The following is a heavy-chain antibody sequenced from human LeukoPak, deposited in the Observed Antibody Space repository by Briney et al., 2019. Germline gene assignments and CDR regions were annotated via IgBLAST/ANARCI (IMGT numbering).Heavy chain of an antibody. D-gene: IGHD2/OR15-2a*01. CDR2: ISAYNGNT. CDR1: GYTFINYG. Sequence: PGASMKVSCKASGYTFINYGFTWVRQAPGQGLEWMGWISAYNGNTNYLQKLQGSVTMTKDTSPNTAYMELRSLRSGDSAVYYCARVSTNSRVAGYDPQWYFDLWGRGTLVTVSS. V-gene: IGHV1-18*01. J-gene: IGHJ2*01. CDR3: ARVSTNSRVAGYDPQWYFDL.